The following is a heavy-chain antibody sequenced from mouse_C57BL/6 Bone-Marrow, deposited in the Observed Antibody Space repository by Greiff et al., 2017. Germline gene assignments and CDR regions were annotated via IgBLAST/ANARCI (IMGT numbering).Heavy chain of an antibody. CDR2: IDPSDSYT. CDR3: ARDGYPFDY. J-gene: IGHJ2*01. V-gene: IGHV1-69*01. Sequence: QVQLQQPGAELVMPGASVKLSCKASGYTFTSYWMHWVKQRPGQGLEWIGEIDPSDSYTNYNQKIKGKSTLTVDKSSSTAYMQLSSLTSEDSAVYYCARDGYPFDYWGQGTTLTVSS. D-gene: IGHD2-3*01. CDR1: GYTFTSYW.